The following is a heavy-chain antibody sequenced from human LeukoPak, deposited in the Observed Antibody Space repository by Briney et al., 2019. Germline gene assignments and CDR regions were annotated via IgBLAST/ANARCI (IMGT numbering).Heavy chain of an antibody. V-gene: IGHV3-13*03. CDR3: ARVLAPNYDYVWGSYRPTCFDY. CDR1: GFTFSSYD. CDR2: IGTAGDT. Sequence: GGSLRLSCAACGFTFSSYDMHWVRQATGKGLEWVSAIGTAGDTYYPVSVKGQFTISRENAKNSLYLQMTSLRAGDTAVYYCARVLAPNYDYVWGSYRPTCFDYWGQGTLVTVSS. D-gene: IGHD3-16*02. J-gene: IGHJ4*02.